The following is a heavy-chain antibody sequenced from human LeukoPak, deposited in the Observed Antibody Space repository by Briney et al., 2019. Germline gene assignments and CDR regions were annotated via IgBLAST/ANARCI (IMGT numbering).Heavy chain of an antibody. CDR2: ISGSGGST. V-gene: IGHV3-23*01. J-gene: IGHJ6*02. CDR3: ARDRRSSGWFLEDYGMDV. Sequence: PGGSLRLSCAASGFTFSNYAMSWVRQAPGKGLEWVSAISGSGGSTYYADSVKGRFTISRDNSKNTLYLQMNSLRAEDTAVYYCARDRRSSGWFLEDYGMDVWGQGTTVTVSS. D-gene: IGHD6-19*01. CDR1: GFTFSNYA.